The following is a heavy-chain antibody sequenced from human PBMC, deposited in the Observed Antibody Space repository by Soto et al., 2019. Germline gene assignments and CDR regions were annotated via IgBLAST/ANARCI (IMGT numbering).Heavy chain of an antibody. CDR1: GDSISTSGYY. J-gene: IGHJ5*02. D-gene: IGHD3-9*01. V-gene: IGHV4-39*07. Sequence: PSETLSLTCTVSGDSISTSGYYWAWIRQPPGKGLECIGYIYYSGSTYYSPSLKSRVTISVDTSKNQFSLKLSSVTAADTAVYYCARCETEILTGYFNWFDPWGQGTLVTVSS. CDR2: IYYSGST. CDR3: ARCETEILTGYFNWFDP.